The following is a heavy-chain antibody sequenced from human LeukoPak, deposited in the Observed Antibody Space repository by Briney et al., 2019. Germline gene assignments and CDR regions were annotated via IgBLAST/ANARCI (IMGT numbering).Heavy chain of an antibody. CDR3: ARGRRGFGYGMDV. CDR2: INHSGST. J-gene: IGHJ6*02. CDR1: GGSFSGYY. D-gene: IGHD3-10*01. V-gene: IGHV4-34*01. Sequence: SETLSLTCAVYGGSFSGYYWSWIRQPPGKGLEWIGEINHSGSTNYNPSLKSRVTISVDTSQNQFSLKLNSVTAADTAVFYCARGRRGFGYGMDVWGQGTTVTVSS.